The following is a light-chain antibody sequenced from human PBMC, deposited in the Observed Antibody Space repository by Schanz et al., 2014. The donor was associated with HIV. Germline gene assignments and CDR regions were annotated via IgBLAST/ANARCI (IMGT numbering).Light chain of an antibody. CDR1: QGVGSRF. Sequence: EIVLTQSPGTLSVSPGERVTLSCRASQGVGSRFLAWYQQKPGQAPRLLIYSASNRASGIPDRFSGSGSGTEFTLTISSLQPEDFATYYCQQSYSTPRTFGQGTKVEIK. J-gene: IGKJ1*01. V-gene: IGKV3-20*01. CDR3: QQSYSTPRT. CDR2: SAS.